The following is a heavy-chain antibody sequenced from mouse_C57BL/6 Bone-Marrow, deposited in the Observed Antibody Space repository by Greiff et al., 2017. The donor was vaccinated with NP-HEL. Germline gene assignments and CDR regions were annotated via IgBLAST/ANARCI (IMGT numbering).Heavy chain of an antibody. J-gene: IGHJ2*01. CDR3: ARAGWLLPYFDY. V-gene: IGHV1-55*01. CDR1: GFTFSDAW. Sequence: VNVVESGGGLVQPGGSMKLSCAASGFTFSDAWVDWVRQSPGQGLEWIGDIYPGSGNTNYNEKFKSKATLTVDTSSSTAYMQLSSLTSEDSAVYYCARAGWLLPYFDYWGQGTTLTVSS. D-gene: IGHD2-3*01. CDR2: IYPGSGNT.